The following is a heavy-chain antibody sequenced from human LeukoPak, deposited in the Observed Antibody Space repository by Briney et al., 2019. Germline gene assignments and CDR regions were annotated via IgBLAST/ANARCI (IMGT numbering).Heavy chain of an antibody. J-gene: IGHJ3*02. Sequence: PSETLSLTCAVYGGSFSGYYWSWIRQPPWKGLEWIGEINHSGSTNYNPSLKSRVTISVDTSKNQFSLKLSSVTAADTAVYYCARGQRYNWNYVGAFDIWGQGTMVTVSS. CDR3: ARGQRYNWNYVGAFDI. CDR1: GGSFSGYY. D-gene: IGHD1-7*01. CDR2: INHSGST. V-gene: IGHV4-34*01.